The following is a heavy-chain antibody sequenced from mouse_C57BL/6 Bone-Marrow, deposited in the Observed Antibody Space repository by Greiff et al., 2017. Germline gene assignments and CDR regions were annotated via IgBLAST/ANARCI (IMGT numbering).Heavy chain of an antibody. CDR2: ISNGGGST. J-gene: IGHJ4*01. D-gene: IGHD1-1*02. CDR3: AGRLVYAMVY. Sequence: EVKLVESGGGLVQPGGSLKLSCAASGFTFSDYYMYWVRQTPEKRLEWVAYISNGGGSTYYPDTVKGRFTISRDNAKNTLYLQMSRLKSEDTAMYYCAGRLVYAMVYWGQGTSVTVSS. V-gene: IGHV5-12*01. CDR1: GFTFSDYY.